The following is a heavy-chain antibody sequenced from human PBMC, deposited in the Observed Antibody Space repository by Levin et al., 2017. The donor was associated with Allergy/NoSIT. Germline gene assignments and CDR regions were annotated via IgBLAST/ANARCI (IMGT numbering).Heavy chain of an antibody. CDR3: TRLLPGITVSGSGFDP. CDR1: GYSFIGYY. D-gene: IGHD6-19*01. V-gene: IGHV1-2*06. J-gene: IGHJ5*02. CDR2: INPNNGDT. Sequence: EASVKVSCKASGYSFIGYYIQWVRQAPGQGLEWMGRINPNNGDTYEAQKFQGRVTMTRDTSISTAYMELSRLTSDDAAVYYCTRLLPGITVSGSGFDPWGQGTLVTVSS.